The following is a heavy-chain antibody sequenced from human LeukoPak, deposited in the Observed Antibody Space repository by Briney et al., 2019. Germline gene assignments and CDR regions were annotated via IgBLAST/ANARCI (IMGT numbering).Heavy chain of an antibody. V-gene: IGHV3-21*01. Sequence: PGGSLRLSCAASGFTFSSYSTNWVRQAPGKGLEWVSSISSSSSYIYYADSVKGRFTISRDNAKNSLYLQMNSLRAEDTAVYYCARSPTAAISNWFDPWGQGTLVTVSS. CDR1: GFTFSSYS. CDR2: ISSSSSYI. D-gene: IGHD2-2*02. J-gene: IGHJ5*02. CDR3: ARSPTAAISNWFDP.